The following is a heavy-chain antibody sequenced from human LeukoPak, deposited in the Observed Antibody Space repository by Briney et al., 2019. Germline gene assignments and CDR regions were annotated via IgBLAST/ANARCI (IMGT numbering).Heavy chain of an antibody. CDR1: GFTVSSNY. CDR3: ARGLQLDY. Sequence: PGGSLRLSCATSGFTVSSNYMSWVRQAPGKGLEWVSVIYDSGTTYYADSVKGRFLIFRDTSKNTLYLQMNSLRAEDTAVYYCARGLQLDYWGQGTLVTVSS. D-gene: IGHD5-24*01. V-gene: IGHV3-53*01. CDR2: IYDSGTT. J-gene: IGHJ4*02.